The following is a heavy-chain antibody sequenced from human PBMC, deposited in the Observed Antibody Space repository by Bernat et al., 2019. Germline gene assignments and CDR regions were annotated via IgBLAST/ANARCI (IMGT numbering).Heavy chain of an antibody. V-gene: IGHV3-33*01. CDR2: IWYDGSNK. D-gene: IGHD2-15*01. CDR3: AREPAVAAIMYYFDY. CDR1: GFTFSSYG. J-gene: IGHJ4*02. Sequence: QVQLVESGGGVVQPGRSLRLSCAASGFTFSSYGMHWVRQAPGKGLEWVAVIWYDGSNKYYVDSVKGRFTISRDNSKNTLYLQMNSLRAEDTAVYYCAREPAVAAIMYYFDYWGQGTLVTVSS.